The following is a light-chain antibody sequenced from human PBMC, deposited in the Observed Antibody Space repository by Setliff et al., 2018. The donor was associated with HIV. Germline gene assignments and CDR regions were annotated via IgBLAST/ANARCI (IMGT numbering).Light chain of an antibody. CDR1: TSSLGAGFG. CDR2: GNN. Sequence: QSVLTQPPSVSGAPGQRVTISCTGNTSSLGAGFGVHWYQQFPGTAPKLLIYGNNNRPSGVPDRFSGSKSGTAASLAITGLQAEDEADYYCSSYTSSNTPYVFGTGTKVTVL. J-gene: IGLJ1*01. V-gene: IGLV1-40*01. CDR3: SSYTSSNTPYV.